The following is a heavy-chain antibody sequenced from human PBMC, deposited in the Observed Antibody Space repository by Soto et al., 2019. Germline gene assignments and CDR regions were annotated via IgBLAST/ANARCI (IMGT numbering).Heavy chain of an antibody. J-gene: IGHJ5*02. Sequence: ASVKVSCKPSGYTFTGYYMPWVRQAPGQGLAWMGWINPNSGGTNYAQKFQGRVTITRDTSISTAYMELSRLRSDHTAVYYCARVGLYCSSTSCYTKRPLYNWFDPWGQGALVTV. CDR3: ARVGLYCSSTSCYTKRPLYNWFDP. V-gene: IGHV1-2*02. D-gene: IGHD2-2*02. CDR2: INPNSGGT. CDR1: GYTFTGYY.